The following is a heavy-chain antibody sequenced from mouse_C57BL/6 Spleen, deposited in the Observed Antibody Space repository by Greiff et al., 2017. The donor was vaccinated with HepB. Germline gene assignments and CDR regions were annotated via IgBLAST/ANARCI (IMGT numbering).Heavy chain of an antibody. CDR3: ATGIYYGNYDAMDY. V-gene: IGHV1-18*01. D-gene: IGHD2-1*01. CDR1: GYTFTDYN. J-gene: IGHJ4*01. CDR2: INPNNGGT. Sequence: EVQLQQSGPELVKPGASVKIPCKASGYTFTDYNMDWVKQSHGKSLEWIGDINPNNGGTIYNQKFKGKATLTVDKSSSTAYMELRSLTSEDTAVYYCATGIYYGNYDAMDYWGQGTSVTVSS.